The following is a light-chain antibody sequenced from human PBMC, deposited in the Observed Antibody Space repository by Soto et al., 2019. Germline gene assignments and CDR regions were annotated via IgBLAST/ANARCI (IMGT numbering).Light chain of an antibody. CDR1: QSVSSN. V-gene: IGKV3D-15*01. Sequence: EIVMTQSPATLPVSPGERATLSCRASQSVSSNLAWYQQKPGQAPSLLIYDISARATGIPTRFSGSGSGTEFTLTISSLQSEDFAVYYCQQYNDWPLTFGGGTKVDI. CDR3: QQYNDWPLT. J-gene: IGKJ4*01. CDR2: DIS.